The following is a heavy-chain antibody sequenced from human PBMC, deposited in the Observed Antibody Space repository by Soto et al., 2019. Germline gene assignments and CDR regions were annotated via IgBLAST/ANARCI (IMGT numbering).Heavy chain of an antibody. V-gene: IGHV1-18*01. CDR1: GYTFTSWR. J-gene: IGHJ5*02. Sequence: QVQLVQSGAEVKKPGASVKVSCKAAGYTFTSWRICWVRQAPGQGLEWMGWINPYNGKTLYAQEFQGRVTMTTDTSTSTAYMEVRSLRSDDTAVYYCARESGGLDPWGQGTLVTVSS. CDR2: INPYNGKT. CDR3: ARESGGLDP.